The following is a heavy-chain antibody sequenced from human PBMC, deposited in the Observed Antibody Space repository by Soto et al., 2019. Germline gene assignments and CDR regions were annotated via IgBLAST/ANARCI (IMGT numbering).Heavy chain of an antibody. CDR3: ARTKRSGYSEDLDY. V-gene: IGHV4-39*01. Sequence: PSETLSLTCTVSGDSISSNSYFWGWLRQPPGKGLEWIGNIYYGGSTYYNPSLKSRVTISIDTSKTQFSLRVTSVTAADTAIYYCARTKRSGYSEDLDYWGQGTLVTVSS. D-gene: IGHD3-3*01. CDR1: GDSISSNSYF. CDR2: IYYGGST. J-gene: IGHJ4*02.